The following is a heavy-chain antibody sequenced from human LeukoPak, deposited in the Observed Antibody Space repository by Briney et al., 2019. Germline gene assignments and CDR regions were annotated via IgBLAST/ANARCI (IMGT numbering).Heavy chain of an antibody. CDR1: GGSISSYY. V-gene: IGHV4-59*01. Sequence: PSETLSLTCTVSGGSISSYYWSWIRQPPGKGLEWIGYIYYSGSTNYNPSLKSRVTISVDTSKNQFSLKLSSVTAADTAVYYCARDNVGRNWFDPWGQGTLVTVSS. J-gene: IGHJ5*02. CDR2: IYYSGST. D-gene: IGHD2-8*01. CDR3: ARDNVGRNWFDP.